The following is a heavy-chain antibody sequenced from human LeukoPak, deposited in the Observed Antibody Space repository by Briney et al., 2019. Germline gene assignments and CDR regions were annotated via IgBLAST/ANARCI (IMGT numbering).Heavy chain of an antibody. Sequence: ASVNVSCMASGYTFTSYGISWVRQAPGQGLEWMGWISAYNGNTNYAQKLQGRVTMTTDTSTSTAYMELRSLRSDDTAVYYCARHGSGSYAHGMDVWGQGTTVTVSS. V-gene: IGHV1-18*01. D-gene: IGHD3-10*01. CDR3: ARHGSGSYAHGMDV. CDR2: ISAYNGNT. J-gene: IGHJ6*02. CDR1: GYTFTSYG.